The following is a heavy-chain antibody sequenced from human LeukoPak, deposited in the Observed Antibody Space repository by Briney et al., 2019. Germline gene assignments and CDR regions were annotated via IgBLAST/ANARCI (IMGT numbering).Heavy chain of an antibody. CDR1: GFSFKDTG. J-gene: IGHJ3*02. D-gene: IGHD1-26*01. CDR2: ISGSGGST. Sequence: GGSLRLSCAASGFSFKDTGMHWVRQAPGKGLEWASAISGSGGSTYYADSVKGRFTISRDSSKNTLYLQMNSLRAEDTAVYYCAKRIVGGPYAFDIWGQGTMVTVSS. V-gene: IGHV3-23*01. CDR3: AKRIVGGPYAFDI.